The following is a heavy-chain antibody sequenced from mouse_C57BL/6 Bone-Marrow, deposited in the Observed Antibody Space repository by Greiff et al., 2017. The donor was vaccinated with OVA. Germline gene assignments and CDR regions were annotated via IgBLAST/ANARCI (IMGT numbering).Heavy chain of an antibody. D-gene: IGHD2-3*01. CDR2: IYPGGGYT. V-gene: IGHV1-63*01. CDR1: GYTFTNYW. CDR3: ARRGYYSWFAY. Sequence: QVQLQQSGAELVRPGTSVKMSCKASGYTFTNYWIGWAKQRPGHGLEWIGDIYPGGGYTNYNEKFKGKATLTADKSSSTAYMQFSSLTSEDSAIYYCARRGYYSWFAYWGQGTLVTVSA. J-gene: IGHJ3*01.